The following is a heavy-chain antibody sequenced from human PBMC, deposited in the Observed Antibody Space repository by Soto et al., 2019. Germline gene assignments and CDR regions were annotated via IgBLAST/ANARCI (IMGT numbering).Heavy chain of an antibody. D-gene: IGHD6-19*01. CDR3: AKDTRYSSGFFDY. J-gene: IGHJ4*02. CDR1: GFTFSSYA. CDR2: TSGSGGST. V-gene: IGHV3-23*01. Sequence: GGSLRLSCAASGFTFSSYAMSWVRQAPGKGLEWVSATSGSGGSTYYADSVKGRFTISRDNSKNTLYLQMNSLRAEDTAVYYCAKDTRYSSGFFDYWGQGTLVTVSS.